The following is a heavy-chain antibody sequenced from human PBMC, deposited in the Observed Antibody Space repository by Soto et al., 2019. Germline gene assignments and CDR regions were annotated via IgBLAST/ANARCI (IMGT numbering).Heavy chain of an antibody. V-gene: IGHV4-61*01. J-gene: IGHJ5*02. D-gene: IGHD3-22*01. CDR3: VSSDSSGFSNNWFDP. Sequence: PSETLSLTCTVSGGSVSSGSYYWSWIRQPPGKGLEWIGYIYYSGSTNYNPSLKSRVTISVDTSKNQFSLKLSSVTAADTAVYYCVSSDSSGFSNNWFDPWGQGTLVTSPQ. CDR1: GGSVSSGSYY. CDR2: IYYSGST.